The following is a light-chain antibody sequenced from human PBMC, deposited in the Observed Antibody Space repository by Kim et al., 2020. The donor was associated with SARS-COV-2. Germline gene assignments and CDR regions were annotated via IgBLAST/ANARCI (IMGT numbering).Light chain of an antibody. J-gene: IGKJ4*01. CDR2: GVS. V-gene: IGKV3-15*01. CDR1: QNINRN. CDR3: QQYEDWVLT. Sequence: EIVMTQFPATLSVSPGERATLSCRASQNINRNLAWFQQKPGQAPSLLMFGVSTRATGIPARFSGSGSATEFTLTISSLQSEDFAVYYCQQYEDWVLTFGGGTKLEI.